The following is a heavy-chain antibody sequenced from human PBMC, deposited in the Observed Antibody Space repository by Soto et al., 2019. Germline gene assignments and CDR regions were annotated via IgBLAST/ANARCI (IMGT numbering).Heavy chain of an antibody. V-gene: IGHV1-3*01. CDR2: INAGNGNT. J-gene: IGHJ5*02. CDR3: GRDQSGIGYYVDWFDP. CDR1: GYTFNSHA. Sequence: GSVKVSCKASGYTFNSHAIHWVRQAPGQRPEWLGWINAGNGNTYYSEKFEGRVTFTRDTAATTVNMELTSLTSEDTAIYYCGRDQSGIGYYVDWFDPWGQGTLVTVSS. D-gene: IGHD3-10*02.